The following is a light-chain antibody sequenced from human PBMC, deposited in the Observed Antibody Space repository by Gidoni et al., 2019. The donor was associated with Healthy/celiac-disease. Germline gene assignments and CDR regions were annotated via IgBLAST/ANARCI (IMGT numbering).Light chain of an antibody. J-gene: IGKJ4*01. CDR2: GAS. Sequence: EIVMTQSPATLSVSPGERATLSCRASQSVSSNLAWYQQKPGQATRLLIYGASTRATGIPARFSGSGSGTEFTLTISSLQSEDFAVYYGQQYNNWPLTFGGGTKVEIK. CDR3: QQYNNWPLT. CDR1: QSVSSN. V-gene: IGKV3-15*01.